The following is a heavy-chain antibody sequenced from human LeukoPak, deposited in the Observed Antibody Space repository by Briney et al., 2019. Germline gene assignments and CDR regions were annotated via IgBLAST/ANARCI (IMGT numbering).Heavy chain of an antibody. V-gene: IGHV1-2*02. D-gene: IGHD3-10*01. CDR2: INPNSGGT. Sequence: GASVKVSCKASGYTFTGYYMHWVRQAPGQGLEWMGWINPNSGGTNYAQKFQGRVTMTRDTSISTAYMELSRLRSDDTAVYYCAREGNYYGSGSYPLDYWGQGTLVTVSS. J-gene: IGHJ4*02. CDR3: AREGNYYGSGSYPLDY. CDR1: GYTFTGYY.